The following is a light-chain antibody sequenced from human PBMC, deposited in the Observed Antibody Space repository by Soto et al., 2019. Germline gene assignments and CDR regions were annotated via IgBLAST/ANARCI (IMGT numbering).Light chain of an antibody. CDR1: SGDVGSYNL. CDR2: EDT. V-gene: IGLV2-23*01. Sequence: QSVLTQPASVSGSPGQSITISCTGSSGDVGSYNLVSWYQQHPGKAPKLMIDEDTKRPSGVSNRFSGSKSGNTASLTISGLQAEDEADYYCSSYAGSSTYVVFGGGTKVTVL. CDR3: SSYAGSSTYVV. J-gene: IGLJ2*01.